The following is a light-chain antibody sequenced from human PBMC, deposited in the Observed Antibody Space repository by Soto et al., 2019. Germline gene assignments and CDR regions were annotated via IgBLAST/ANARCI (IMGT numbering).Light chain of an antibody. Sequence: EIVMTQSPATLSVSPGERATLSFRASQCVSSNLAWYQQKPGQAPRLLIYGASTRATGIPARFSGSGSGTEFTLTISTLQSEDFAVYYCHQSNYWHTFGQGTRLEIK. CDR3: HQSNYWHT. CDR1: QCVSSN. V-gene: IGKV3-15*01. CDR2: GAS. J-gene: IGKJ5*01.